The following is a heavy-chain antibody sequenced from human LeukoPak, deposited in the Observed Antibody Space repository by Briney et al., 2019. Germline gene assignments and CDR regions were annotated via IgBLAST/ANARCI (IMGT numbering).Heavy chain of an antibody. Sequence: GRSLRLSCAASGFTFSSYGMHWVRQAPGKGLEWVAVIWHDGSNKYYVDSVKGRFTISRDNSKNTLYLQMNSLRAEDTSVYYCARGEHFDYWGQETLVTVSS. D-gene: IGHD1-26*01. CDR2: IWHDGSNK. J-gene: IGHJ4*02. V-gene: IGHV3-33*01. CDR3: ARGEHFDY. CDR1: GFTFSSYG.